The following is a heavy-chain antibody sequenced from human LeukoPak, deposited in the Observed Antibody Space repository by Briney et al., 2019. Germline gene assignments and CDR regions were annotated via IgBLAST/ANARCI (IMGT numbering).Heavy chain of an antibody. CDR3: ARYQTEGIQLWLRYYYGMDV. CDR1: GYTFTSYG. J-gene: IGHJ6*02. V-gene: IGHV1-18*01. D-gene: IGHD5-18*01. Sequence: VASVTVFCKASGYTFTSYGISWVRQAPGQGLEWMGWISAYNGNTNYAQKLQGRVTMTTDTSTSTAYMELRSLRSDDTAVYYCARYQTEGIQLWLRYYYGMDVWGQGTTVTVSS. CDR2: ISAYNGNT.